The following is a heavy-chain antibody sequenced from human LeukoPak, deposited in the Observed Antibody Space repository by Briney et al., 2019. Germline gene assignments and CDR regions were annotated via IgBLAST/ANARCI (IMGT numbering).Heavy chain of an antibody. V-gene: IGHV3-74*01. Sequence: PGGSLRLSCSASGFIFTDYWMHWVRQAPGKELVWVARIRGDGRATTYADSVKGRFTISRDNSRSTLYLQMNSLRAEDTAVYYCSKKGQNEDYGKPDWGQGTLVTVFS. CDR2: IRGDGRAT. CDR1: GFIFTDYW. D-gene: IGHD4-17*01. CDR3: SKKGQNEDYGKPD. J-gene: IGHJ4*02.